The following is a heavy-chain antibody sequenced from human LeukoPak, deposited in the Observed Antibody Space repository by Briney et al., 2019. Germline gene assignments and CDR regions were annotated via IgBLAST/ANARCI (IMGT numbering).Heavy chain of an antibody. Sequence: GGSLRLSWAASGFTFSSYSMNWVRQAPGKGLEWVSYISSSSSTIYYADSVKGRFTISRDNAKNSLYLQMNSLRAEDTAVYYCARDAHAYYGMDVWGQGTTVTVSS. CDR1: GFTFSSYS. J-gene: IGHJ6*02. CDR3: ARDAHAYYGMDV. V-gene: IGHV3-48*01. CDR2: ISSSSSTI.